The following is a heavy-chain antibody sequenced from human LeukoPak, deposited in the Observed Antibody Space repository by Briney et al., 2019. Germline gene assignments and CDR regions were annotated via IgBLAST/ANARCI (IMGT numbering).Heavy chain of an antibody. CDR1: GYTFTSYG. D-gene: IGHD3-3*01. CDR3: ARGGRITTFGVVIRGNWFDP. J-gene: IGHJ5*02. V-gene: IGHV1-18*01. CDR2: ISAYNGNT. Sequence: ASVKVSCKASGYTFTSYGISWVRQAPGQGLEWMGWISAYNGNTNYAQKLQGRVTMTTDTSTSTAYMELRSLRSDDTAVYYCARGGRITTFGVVIRGNWFDPWGQGTLVTVSS.